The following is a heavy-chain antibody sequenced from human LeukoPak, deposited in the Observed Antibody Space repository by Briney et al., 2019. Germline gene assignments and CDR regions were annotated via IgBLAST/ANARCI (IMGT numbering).Heavy chain of an antibody. J-gene: IGHJ6*02. Sequence: PGGSLRLSCVASGFPFSSYWMTWVRQAPGKGLERVANIKQDGNEKYYVESVKGRFTVSRDNAKNSLDLQMNSLRAEDTGVYYCARDDRSLVYSSSSAGYFYSYYGMDVWGQGTTVTVSS. V-gene: IGHV3-7*01. CDR1: GFPFSSYW. CDR2: IKQDGNEK. CDR3: ARDDRSLVYSSSSAGYFYSYYGMDV. D-gene: IGHD6-6*01.